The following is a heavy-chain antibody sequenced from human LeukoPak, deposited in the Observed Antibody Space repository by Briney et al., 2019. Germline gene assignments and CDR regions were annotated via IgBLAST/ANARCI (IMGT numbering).Heavy chain of an antibody. V-gene: IGHV4-4*09. CDR3: AKRDSYGYYFDY. Sequence: SETLSLTCTVSGGSISNYYWNWIRQSPGKGLEWIGYILSSGSTHHNPSLTSRISLSVDTSKNQFSLKLSSVTAADTAVYYCAKRDSYGYYFDYWAREPWSPSPQ. CDR2: ILSSGST. D-gene: IGHD5-18*01. CDR1: GGSISNYY. J-gene: IGHJ4*02.